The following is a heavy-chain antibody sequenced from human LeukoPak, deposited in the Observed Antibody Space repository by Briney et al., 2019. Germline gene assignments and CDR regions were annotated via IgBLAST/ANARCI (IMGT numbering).Heavy chain of an antibody. CDR3: ARPSNGYSSFDF. CDR2: ISSSGRST. Sequence: GGSLRLSRAASGFTFSSYAMNWVRQAPGKGLEWVSAISSSGRSTYYADSVKGRSTISRDNSKNTLSLQMNSLRAEDTAVYYCARPSNGYSSFDFWGQGTLVTVSS. J-gene: IGHJ4*02. D-gene: IGHD3-22*01. CDR1: GFTFSSYA. V-gene: IGHV3-23*01.